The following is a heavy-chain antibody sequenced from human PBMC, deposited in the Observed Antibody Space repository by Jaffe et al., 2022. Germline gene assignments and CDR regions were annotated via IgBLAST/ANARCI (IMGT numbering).Heavy chain of an antibody. J-gene: IGHJ6*03. Sequence: QVQLVESGGGVVQPGGSLRLSCAASGFTFSSYGMHWVRQAPGKGLEWVAFIRYDGSNKYYADSVKGRFTISRDNSKNTLYLQMNSLRAEDTAVYYCAKELVYGGNSGYYYMDVWGKGTTVTVSS. D-gene: IGHD4-17*01. CDR1: GFTFSSYG. V-gene: IGHV3-30*02. CDR2: IRYDGSNK. CDR3: AKELVYGGNSGYYYMDV.